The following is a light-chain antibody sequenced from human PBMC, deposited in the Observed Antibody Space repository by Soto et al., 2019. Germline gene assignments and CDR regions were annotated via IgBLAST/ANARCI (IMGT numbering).Light chain of an antibody. Sequence: QSVLTQPPSASGTPGQTVTISCSGSSSNIGLNDVHWYRQLSGTAPQILIYDTNQQATGVPDRFSGSRSGTSASLAIPGLQSEDEADYHCAACDDSLNGPVFGGGTKLTVL. J-gene: IGLJ2*01. CDR3: AACDDSLNGPV. CDR2: DTN. V-gene: IGLV1-44*01. CDR1: SSNIGLND.